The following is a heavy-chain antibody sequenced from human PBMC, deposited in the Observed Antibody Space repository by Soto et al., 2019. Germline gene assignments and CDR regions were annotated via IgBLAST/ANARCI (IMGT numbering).Heavy chain of an antibody. D-gene: IGHD1-26*01. V-gene: IGHV3-11*06. CDR1: GFTFSDYY. CDR3: ARDLAWTRGRVGPYYYGMHV. CDR2: ISTRSTYT. J-gene: IGHJ6*02. Sequence: QVLLVESGGGLVKPGGSLRLSCAASGFTFSDYYMSWVRQTPGKGLEWVSYISTRSTYTNYADSVKGRCTISRDNAKNSLYLQMDSLRVEDTAVYYCARDLAWTRGRVGPYYYGMHVWGQGTTVTVSS.